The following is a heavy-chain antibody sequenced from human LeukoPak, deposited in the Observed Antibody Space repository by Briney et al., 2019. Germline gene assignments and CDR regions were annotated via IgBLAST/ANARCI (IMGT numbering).Heavy chain of an antibody. CDR1: GYSISSGYY. Sequence: SETLSLTCTVSGYSISSGYYWGWIRPPPGKGLEWIGSIYHSGSTYYNPSLKSRVTISVDTSKNQFSLKLSSVTAADTAVYYCASSLGSYYYDSSALYYFDYWGQGTLVTVSS. J-gene: IGHJ4*02. CDR2: IYHSGST. V-gene: IGHV4-38-2*02. CDR3: ASSLGSYYYDSSALYYFDY. D-gene: IGHD3-22*01.